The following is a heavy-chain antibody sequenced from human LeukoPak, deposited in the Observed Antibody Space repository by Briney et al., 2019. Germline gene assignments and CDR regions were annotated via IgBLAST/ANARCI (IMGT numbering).Heavy chain of an antibody. V-gene: IGHV4-59*08. CDR1: GGSISSYY. CDR3: ARHGGNSRDAFDI. Sequence: PSETLSLTCTVSGGSISSYYWSWIRQPPGKGLGWIGYIYYSGSTNYNPSLKSRVTISVDTSKNQFSLKLSSVTAADTAVYYCARHGGNSRDAFDIWGQGTMVTVSS. CDR2: IYYSGST. J-gene: IGHJ3*02. D-gene: IGHD4-23*01.